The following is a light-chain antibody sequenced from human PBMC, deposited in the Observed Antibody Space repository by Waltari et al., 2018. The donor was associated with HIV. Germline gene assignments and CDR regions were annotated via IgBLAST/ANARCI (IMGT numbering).Light chain of an antibody. Sequence: QSALTQPPSASGSPGQSVTLSCTGTSSDVGGYNYVSWHQQHPGKAPKLMIYDVIKRPSGVPDRCSGSKSGNTASLTVSGLQPEDEADYYCSSHAGSKVVFGGGTRLTVL. J-gene: IGLJ2*01. CDR2: DVI. CDR3: SSHAGSKVV. V-gene: IGLV2-8*01. CDR1: SSDVGGYNY.